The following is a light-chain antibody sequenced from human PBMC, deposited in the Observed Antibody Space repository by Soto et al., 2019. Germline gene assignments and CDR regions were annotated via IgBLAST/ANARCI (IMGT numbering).Light chain of an antibody. CDR3: QQYNNWPLT. CDR2: SAS. CDR1: QTVNNY. Sequence: DIVMTQSPSTLSVSPGDRVTISCRASQTVNNYLAWYQQKPGKAPKPLIYSASSMATGIPARFSGSGSGTEFTLTISSLQPEDFAIYYCQQYNNWPLTFGEGTKVEIK. V-gene: IGKV3-15*01. J-gene: IGKJ4*01.